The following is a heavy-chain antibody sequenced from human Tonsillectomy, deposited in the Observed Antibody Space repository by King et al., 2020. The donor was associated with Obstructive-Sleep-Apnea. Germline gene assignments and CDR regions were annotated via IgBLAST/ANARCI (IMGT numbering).Heavy chain of an antibody. Sequence: VQLQQWGAGLLKPSETLSLTCAVYGGSFSGYYWSWIRQPQGKGLEWIGEINHSGSTNYNPSLKSRVTISVDTSKNQFSLKLSSVTAADTAVYYCARGGFITIDNYFDYWGQGTLVTVSS. CDR3: ARGGFITIDNYFDY. CDR1: GGSFSGYY. D-gene: IGHD3-10*01. V-gene: IGHV4-34*01. CDR2: INHSGST. J-gene: IGHJ4*02.